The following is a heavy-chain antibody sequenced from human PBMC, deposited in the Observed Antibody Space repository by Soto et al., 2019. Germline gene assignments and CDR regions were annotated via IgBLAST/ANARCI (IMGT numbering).Heavy chain of an antibody. V-gene: IGHV3-33*08. J-gene: IGHJ3*02. D-gene: IGHD2-15*01. CDR1: GFTFSNFG. Sequence: GGSLRLSCAASGFTFSNFGMNWVRQAPGKGLEWVAVIWCGGSNKYYADSVKGRFTISRDNSKNTLYLQMNSLRAEDTAVYYCARDRYCSGGSCYSAFDIWGQGTMVTVSS. CDR2: IWCGGSNK. CDR3: ARDRYCSGGSCYSAFDI.